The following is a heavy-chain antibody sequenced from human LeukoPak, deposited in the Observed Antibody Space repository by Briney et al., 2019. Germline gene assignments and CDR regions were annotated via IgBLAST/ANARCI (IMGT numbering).Heavy chain of an antibody. J-gene: IGHJ6*03. CDR3: AKDFDTAMDYYYYIDV. Sequence: GGSLRLSCAASGFTFSSYGMHWVRQAPGKGLEWVAVISYDGSNKYYADSVKGRFTISRDNSKNTLYLQMNSLRAEDTAVYYCAKDFDTAMDYYYYIDVWGKGTTVTVSS. CDR2: ISYDGSNK. D-gene: IGHD5-18*01. CDR1: GFTFSSYG. V-gene: IGHV3-30*18.